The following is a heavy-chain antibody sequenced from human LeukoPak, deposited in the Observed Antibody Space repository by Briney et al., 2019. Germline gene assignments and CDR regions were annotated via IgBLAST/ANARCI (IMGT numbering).Heavy chain of an antibody. V-gene: IGHV3-9*01. CDR2: ISWNSGSI. CDR1: GFTFDDYA. J-gene: IGHJ6*02. CDR3: AKDNYGGGAIRDGMDV. Sequence: PGGSLRLSCAASGFTFDDYAMHWVRQAPGKGLEWVSGISWNSGSIGYADSVKGRFTISRDNAKKYLYLQMKSLRAEDTALYYCAKDNYGGGAIRDGMDVWGQGTTVTVSS. D-gene: IGHD2-2*02.